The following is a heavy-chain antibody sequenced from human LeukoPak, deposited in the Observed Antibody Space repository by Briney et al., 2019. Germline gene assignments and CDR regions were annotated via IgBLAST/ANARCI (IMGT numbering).Heavy chain of an antibody. V-gene: IGHV3-53*01. J-gene: IGHJ4*02. CDR1: GFTVSSNY. Sequence: GGSLRLSCAASGFTVSSNYMSWVRQAPGKGLEWVSVIYSGGSTYYADSVKGRFTISRDNSKNTLYLQMNSLRAEDTAVYYCASIKVAVAGSGAWGQGTLVTVSS. CDR2: IYSGGST. CDR3: ASIKVAVAGSGA. D-gene: IGHD6-19*01.